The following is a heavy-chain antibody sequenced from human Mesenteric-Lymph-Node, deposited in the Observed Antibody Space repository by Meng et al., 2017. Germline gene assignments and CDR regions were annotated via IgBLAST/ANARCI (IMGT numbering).Heavy chain of an antibody. CDR2: ISGSGGST. J-gene: IGHJ4*02. CDR1: GFTFNNYA. V-gene: IGHV3-23*01. Sequence: GESLKISCAASGFTFNNYAMNWVRQAPGKGLEWVSTISGSGGSTYHADSVKGRFSISRDDSKNTLYLQMSSLRVEDTAIYYCAKTRDPQNWGQGSLVTVSS. CDR3: AKTRDPQN.